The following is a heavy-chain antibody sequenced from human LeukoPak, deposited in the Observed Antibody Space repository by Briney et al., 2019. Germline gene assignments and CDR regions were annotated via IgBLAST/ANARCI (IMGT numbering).Heavy chain of an antibody. CDR1: GFTFSNAW. D-gene: IGHD2-2*02. V-gene: IGHV3-23*01. CDR2: ISGSGGST. Sequence: QPGGSLRLSCAASGFTFSNAWMSWVRQAPGQGLEWVSAISGSGGSTYYADSVKGRFTISRDNSKNTLYLQMNSLRAEDTAVYYCAKDLGVRAAIEVYFDYWGQGTLVTVSS. CDR3: AKDLGVRAAIEVYFDY. J-gene: IGHJ4*02.